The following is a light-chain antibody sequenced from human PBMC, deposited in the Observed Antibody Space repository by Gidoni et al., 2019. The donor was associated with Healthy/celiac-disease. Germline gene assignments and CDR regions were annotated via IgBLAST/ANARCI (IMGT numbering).Light chain of an antibody. CDR1: QSVLYSSNNKNY. J-gene: IGKJ2*01. V-gene: IGKV4-1*01. CDR3: QQYYSTPYT. Sequence: DIVLTHTPDYLPVSLGERATINCKSSQSVLYSSNNKNYLAWYQQKPGQPPKLLIYWASTRESGVPDRFSGSGSGTDFTLTISSLQAEDVAVYYCQQYYSTPYTFGQGTKLEIK. CDR2: WAS.